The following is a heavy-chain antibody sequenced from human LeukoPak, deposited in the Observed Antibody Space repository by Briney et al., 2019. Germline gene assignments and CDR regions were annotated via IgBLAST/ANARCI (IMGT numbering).Heavy chain of an antibody. CDR3: ARHWPDSSDWYFDL. J-gene: IGHJ2*01. CDR1: GGSISSSSYY. V-gene: IGHV4-39*01. Sequence: PSETLSLTCTVSGGSISSSSYYWGWIRQPPGKGLDWIGSIYYSGSTYYNPSLKSRVTISVDTSKNQFSLKLSAVTAADTAVNYCARHWPDSSDWYFDLWGRGTLVTVSS. D-gene: IGHD6-19*01. CDR2: IYYSGST.